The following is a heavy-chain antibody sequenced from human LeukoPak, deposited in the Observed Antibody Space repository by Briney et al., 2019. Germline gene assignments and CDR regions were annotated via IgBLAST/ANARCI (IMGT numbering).Heavy chain of an antibody. J-gene: IGHJ4*02. V-gene: IGHV4-59*01. CDR2: IYYSGST. Sequence: PSETLSLTCTVSDGSISSYYWSWLRQPPGKGLEWIGYIYYSGSTNYNPSLKSRVTISVDTSKNQFSLKLSSVTAADTAVYYCARSLRWLFDYWGQGTLVTVSS. D-gene: IGHD4-23*01. CDR3: ARSLRWLFDY. CDR1: DGSISSYY.